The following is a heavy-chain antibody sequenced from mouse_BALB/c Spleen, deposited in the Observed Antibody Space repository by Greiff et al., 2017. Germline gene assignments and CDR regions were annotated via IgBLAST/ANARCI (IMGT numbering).Heavy chain of an antibody. CDR2: ISYSGST. D-gene: IGHD2-4*01. CDR1: GYSITSDYA. V-gene: IGHV3-2*02. J-gene: IGHJ3*01. Sequence: EVKLQESGPGLVKPSQSLSLTCTVTGYSITSDYAWNWIRQFPGNKLEWMGYISYSGSTSYNPSLKSRISITRDTSKNQFFLQLNSVTTEDTATYYCARKDYDYTWFAYWGQGTLVTVSA. CDR3: ARKDYDYTWFAY.